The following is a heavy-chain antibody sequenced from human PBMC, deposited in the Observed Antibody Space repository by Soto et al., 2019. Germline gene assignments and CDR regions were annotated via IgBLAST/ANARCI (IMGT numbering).Heavy chain of an antibody. CDR3: ARVPLGIAVAGTDEFGY. CDR1: GFTFSSYS. CDR2: ISSSSSYI. D-gene: IGHD6-19*01. J-gene: IGHJ4*02. V-gene: IGHV3-21*01. Sequence: GESLKISCAASGFTFSSYSMNWVRQAPGKGLEWVSSISSSSSYIYYADSVKGRFTISRDNAKNSLYLQMNSLRAEDTAVYYCARVPLGIAVAGTDEFGYWGQGTLVTVSS.